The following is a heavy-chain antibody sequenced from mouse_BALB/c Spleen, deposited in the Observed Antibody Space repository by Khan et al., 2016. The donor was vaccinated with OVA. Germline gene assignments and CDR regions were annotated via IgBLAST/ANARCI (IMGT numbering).Heavy chain of an antibody. D-gene: IGHD2-10*02. Sequence: QVQLKQSGAELVKPGASVWLSCKASGYTFSSYYMYWVKQRPGQGLEWIGGINPSNGGTNFNEKFKTKATLTVDKSSSTAYMQLSGLTSEDSAVYYCTRSGYANPFAYWGQGTLVTVSA. CDR3: TRSGYANPFAY. V-gene: IGHV1S81*02. J-gene: IGHJ3*01. CDR2: INPSNGGT. CDR1: GYTFSSYY.